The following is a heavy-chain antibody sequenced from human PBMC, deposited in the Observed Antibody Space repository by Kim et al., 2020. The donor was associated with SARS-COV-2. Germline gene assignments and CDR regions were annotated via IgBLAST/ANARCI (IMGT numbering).Heavy chain of an antibody. CDR1: GDSVSSNSAA. V-gene: IGHV6-1*01. Sequence: SQTLSLTCAISGDSVSSNSAAWNWIRQSPSRGLEWLGRTYYRSKWYNDYAVSVKSRITINPDTSKNQFSLQLNSVTPEDTAVYYCASSVQYDILTGYAMGEAFFDYWGQGTLVTVSS. J-gene: IGHJ4*02. CDR3: ASSVQYDILTGYAMGEAFFDY. D-gene: IGHD3-9*01. CDR2: TYYRSKWYN.